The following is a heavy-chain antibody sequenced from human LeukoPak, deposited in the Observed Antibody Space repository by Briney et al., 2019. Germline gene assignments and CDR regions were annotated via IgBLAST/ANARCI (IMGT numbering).Heavy chain of an antibody. Sequence: GASVKVSCKASGYTFTDYYIHWVRQAPGQGLEWMGLIHPNNGDTYFAQKFRGRVTMTRDTSISTTYMELNRLTSADTAVYYCARDYSGSYTHWAQGTLVTISS. J-gene: IGHJ4*02. CDR2: IHPNNGDT. V-gene: IGHV1-2*06. CDR1: GYTFTDYY. CDR3: ARDYSGSYTH. D-gene: IGHD1-26*01.